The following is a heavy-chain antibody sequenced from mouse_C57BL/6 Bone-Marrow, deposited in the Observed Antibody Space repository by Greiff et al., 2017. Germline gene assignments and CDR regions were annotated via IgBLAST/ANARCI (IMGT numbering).Heavy chain of an antibody. J-gene: IGHJ4*01. V-gene: IGHV5-17*01. D-gene: IGHD2-5*01. Sequence: DVMLVESGGGLVKPGGSLKLSCAASGFTFSDYGMHWVRQAPEKGLEWVAYISSGSSTIYYADTVKGRFTISRDNAKNTLFLQMTSLRSEDTAMYYCATIVTTGAMDYWGQGTSVTVSS. CDR3: ATIVTTGAMDY. CDR1: GFTFSDYG. CDR2: ISSGSSTI.